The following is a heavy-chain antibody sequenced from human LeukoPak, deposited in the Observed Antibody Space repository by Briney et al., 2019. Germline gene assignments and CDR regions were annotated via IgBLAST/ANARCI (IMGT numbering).Heavy chain of an antibody. CDR3: TRNWDS. V-gene: IGHV3-48*03. CDR1: GFSFSSYA. J-gene: IGHJ4*02. Sequence: GRSLRLSCAASGFSFSSYAMYWVRQAPGKGLEWVSYIGINDNVMYYVDSVKGRFSISRDNAKNSLYLQMNSLRVEDTAVYYCTRNWDSWGQGTLVTVSS. CDR2: IGINDNVM. D-gene: IGHD1-1*01.